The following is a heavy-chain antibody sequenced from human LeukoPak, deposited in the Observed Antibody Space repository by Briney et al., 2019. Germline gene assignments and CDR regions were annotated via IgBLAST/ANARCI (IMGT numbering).Heavy chain of an antibody. CDR2: ISSSSSTI. Sequence: GGSLRLSCAASGFTFSRYSMNWVRQAPGKGLEWVSYISSSSSTIHYADSVKGRFTISRDNAKNSLYLQMNSLRAVDTAVYYCARDGYGDYLFDYWGQGTLVTVSS. CDR1: GFTFSRYS. J-gene: IGHJ4*02. D-gene: IGHD4-17*01. CDR3: ARDGYGDYLFDY. V-gene: IGHV3-48*01.